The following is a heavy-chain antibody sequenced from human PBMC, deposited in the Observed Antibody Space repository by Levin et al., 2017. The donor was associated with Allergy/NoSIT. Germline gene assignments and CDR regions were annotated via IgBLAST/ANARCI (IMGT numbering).Heavy chain of an antibody. CDR3: AKDGIPTNRPYGVNWFAS. Sequence: GESLKISCEDSGFNFRGYWMTWVRQAPGKGLEWVANINQDGSEKYYVDSVKGRFTISRDNAKNSLYMQMNSLRAEDTALYYCAKDGIPTNRPYGVNWFASWGRGTLVTVSS. J-gene: IGHJ5*01. CDR1: GFNFRGYW. D-gene: IGHD3-10*01. V-gene: IGHV3-7*03. CDR2: INQDGSEK.